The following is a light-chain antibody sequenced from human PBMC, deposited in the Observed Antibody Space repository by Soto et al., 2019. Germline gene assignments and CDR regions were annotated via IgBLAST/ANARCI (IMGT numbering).Light chain of an antibody. CDR2: KDS. Sequence: SYELTQPSSVSVSPGQTARITCSGDVLAKKYARWFQQKPGQAPVLVIYKDSERPSGIPERFSGSSSGTTVTLTISGAQVEDEADYYCYSAADKMVFGGGTKLTVL. CDR1: VLAKKY. J-gene: IGLJ3*02. V-gene: IGLV3-27*01. CDR3: YSAADKMV.